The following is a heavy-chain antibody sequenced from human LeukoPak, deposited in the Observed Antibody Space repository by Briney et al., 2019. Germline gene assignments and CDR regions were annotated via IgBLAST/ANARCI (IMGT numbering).Heavy chain of an antibody. CDR1: GFTFSNYN. Sequence: GGSLRLSCAASGFTFSNYNMNWVRQAPGKGLEWVSVIFSDGTTYYTDSVKGRFTISRDNSKNTLYLQLNSLRAEDTAVYYCAKTGGPWDWGQGTLVTVSS. CDR3: AKTGGPWD. J-gene: IGHJ4*02. CDR2: IFSDGTT. V-gene: IGHV3-53*01. D-gene: IGHD7-27*01.